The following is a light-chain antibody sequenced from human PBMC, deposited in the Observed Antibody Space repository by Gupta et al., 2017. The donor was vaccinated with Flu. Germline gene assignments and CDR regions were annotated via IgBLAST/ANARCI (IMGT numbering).Light chain of an antibody. CDR1: SSDVGGYNY. J-gene: IGLJ2*01. V-gene: IGLV2-14*01. CDR3: SSYTSSSTLVV. Sequence: SSDVGGYNYVSWYQQHPGKAPKLMIYEVSNRPSGVSNRFSGSKSGNTASLTISGLQAEDEADYYCSSYTSSSTLVVFGGGTKLTVL. CDR2: EVS.